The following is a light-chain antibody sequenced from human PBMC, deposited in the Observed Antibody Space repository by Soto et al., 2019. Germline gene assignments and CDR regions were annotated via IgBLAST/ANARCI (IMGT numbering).Light chain of an antibody. CDR2: RND. V-gene: IGLV1-47*01. J-gene: IGLJ3*02. CDR1: SSNIGTNY. Sequence: QSVVTQPPSASGTPGQRVTISCSGSSSNIGTNYAYWFQQLPGTAPKLLIYRNDQRPSGVPGRFSGSKSGTSASLAISGLQSEDEADYYCAAWDGSLSAWVFGGGTKLTVL. CDR3: AAWDGSLSAWV.